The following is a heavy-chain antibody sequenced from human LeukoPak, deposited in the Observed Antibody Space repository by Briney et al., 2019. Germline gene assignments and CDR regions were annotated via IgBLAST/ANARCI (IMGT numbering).Heavy chain of an antibody. CDR2: IYTGGNT. CDR1: GFTVSSSY. V-gene: IGHV3-53*01. Sequence: GGSLRLSCAASGFTVSSSYMSWVRQAPGKGLEWVSFIYTGGNTYYADSVKGRFTISRDNSKNTLFLQMSSLRAEDTAVYYCAREGFDHIWGTLGTFDIWGQGTVVTVSS. CDR3: AREGFDHIWGTLGTFDI. J-gene: IGHJ3*02. D-gene: IGHD3-16*01.